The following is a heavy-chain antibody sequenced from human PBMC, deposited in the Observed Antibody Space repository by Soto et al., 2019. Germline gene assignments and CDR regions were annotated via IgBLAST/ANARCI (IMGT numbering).Heavy chain of an antibody. J-gene: IGHJ4*01. CDR2: VRYDGSDT. D-gene: IGHD1-26*01. V-gene: IGHV3-33*01. CDR1: QVIFSGYG. CDR3: VRDGVGGTMFFGYLDY. Sequence: QVQLVESGGGVVQPGGSLRLSCAVSQVIFSGYGMHWVRQAPGKGLEWVAHVRYDGSDTNYADSVKGRFTISRDNSKNTLYLQMNSLRAEDTAVYYCVRDGVGGTMFFGYLDYWGHGSLVTVSS.